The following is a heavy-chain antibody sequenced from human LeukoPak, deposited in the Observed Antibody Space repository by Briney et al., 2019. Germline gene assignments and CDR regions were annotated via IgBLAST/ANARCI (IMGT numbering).Heavy chain of an antibody. CDR3: ARAYYDSSGYYYVEAAFDI. J-gene: IGHJ3*02. CDR1: GGSISGYY. V-gene: IGHV4-34*01. CDR2: INHSGST. D-gene: IGHD3-22*01. Sequence: SETLSLTCTVSGGSISGYYWSWIRQPPGKGLEWIGEINHSGSTNYNPSLKSRVTISVDTSKNQFSLKLSSVTAADTAVYYCARAYYDSSGYYYVEAAFDIWGQGTMVTVSS.